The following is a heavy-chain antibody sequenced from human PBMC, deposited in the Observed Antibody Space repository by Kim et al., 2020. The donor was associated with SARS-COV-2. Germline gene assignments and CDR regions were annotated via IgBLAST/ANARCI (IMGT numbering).Heavy chain of an antibody. Sequence: ASVKVSCKASGYTFTGYYMHWVRQAPGQGLEWMGWINPNSGGTNYAQKFQGRVTMTRDTSISTAYMELSRLRSDDTAVYYCARVQQLVRRSWFDPWGQGTLVTVSS. D-gene: IGHD6-13*01. V-gene: IGHV1-2*02. CDR2: INPNSGGT. J-gene: IGHJ5*02. CDR3: ARVQQLVRRSWFDP. CDR1: GYTFTGYY.